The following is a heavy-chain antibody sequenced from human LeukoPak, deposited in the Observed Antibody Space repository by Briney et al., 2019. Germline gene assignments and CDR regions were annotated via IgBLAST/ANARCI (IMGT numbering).Heavy chain of an antibody. D-gene: IGHD1-26*01. CDR2: ISSSGGST. Sequence: GGSLRLSCAASGFTFSSYAMSWVRQAPGKGLEWVSAISSSGGSTYYADSVKGRFTISRDNAKNSLYLQMNSLRAEDTAVYYCARDGRVGATDFDYWGQGTLVTVSS. V-gene: IGHV3-23*01. CDR1: GFTFSSYA. J-gene: IGHJ4*02. CDR3: ARDGRVGATDFDY.